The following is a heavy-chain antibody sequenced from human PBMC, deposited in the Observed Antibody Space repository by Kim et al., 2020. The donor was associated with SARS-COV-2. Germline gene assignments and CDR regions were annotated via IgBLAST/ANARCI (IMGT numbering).Heavy chain of an antibody. Sequence: SETLSLTCTVSGGSIRSYYWSWIRQPPGGGLEWIGYIFYSGTTNYSPSLKSRVTMSVDMSKSHFSLKLNSVTAADPAVYYCAGGDFGPPRFDYWCQGSLV. CDR1: GGSIRSYY. CDR2: IFYSGTT. V-gene: IGHV4-59*01. D-gene: IGHD3-3*01. CDR3: AGGDFGPPRFDY. J-gene: IGHJ4*02.